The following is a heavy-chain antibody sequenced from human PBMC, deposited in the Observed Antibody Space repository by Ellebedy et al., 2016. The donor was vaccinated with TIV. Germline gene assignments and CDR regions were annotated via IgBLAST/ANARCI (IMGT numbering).Heavy chain of an antibody. J-gene: IGHJ5*02. CDR3: ARGWRVGATMRMYWFDP. V-gene: IGHV4-34*01. D-gene: IGHD1-26*01. Sequence: MPSETLSLTCAVYGGSFSTYYWSWIRQPPGKGLEWIGEINHSGSTNYNPSLKSRVNISVDTSKTHFSLNLSSVTAADTGVYYCARGWRVGATMRMYWFDPWGQGTLVTVSS. CDR1: GGSFSTYY. CDR2: INHSGST.